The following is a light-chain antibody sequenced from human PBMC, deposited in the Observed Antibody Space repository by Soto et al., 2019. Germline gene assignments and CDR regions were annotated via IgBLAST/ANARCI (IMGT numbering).Light chain of an antibody. CDR3: RSFTNTITRYA. CDR2: EDS. Sequence: QSSLTQPASGSGSPGQSITISCTGTSSDVGGYNYVSWFQHHPGKAPKLIIYEDSYRPSGVSNRFSGSNSCDPASLTISGLQAEDEADYYCRSFTNTITRYAFGTGTKVTVL. J-gene: IGLJ1*01. CDR1: SSDVGGYNY. V-gene: IGLV2-14*01.